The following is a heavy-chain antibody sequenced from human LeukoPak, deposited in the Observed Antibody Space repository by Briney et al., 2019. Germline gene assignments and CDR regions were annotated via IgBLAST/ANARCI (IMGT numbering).Heavy chain of an antibody. J-gene: IGHJ3*02. V-gene: IGHV4-4*02. Sequence: PSETLSLTCAVSGGSISSSNWWSWVRQPPGKGLEWIGEIYHSGSTNYNPSLKSRVTISVDKSKNQFSLKLSSVTAADTAVYYCARRMKLAAKGDAFDIWGQGTMVTVSS. CDR2: IYHSGST. D-gene: IGHD2-15*01. CDR1: GGSISSSNW. CDR3: ARRMKLAAKGDAFDI.